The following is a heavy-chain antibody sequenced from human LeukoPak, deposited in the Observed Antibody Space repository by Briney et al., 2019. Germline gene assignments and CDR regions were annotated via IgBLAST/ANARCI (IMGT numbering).Heavy chain of an antibody. CDR3: AAVRGNYFDY. CDR2: IYYSGST. D-gene: IGHD3-10*01. CDR1: GGSISSGSYY. V-gene: IGHV4-39*01. J-gene: IGHJ4*02. Sequence: PSETLSLTCTVSGGSISSGSYYWGWIRQPPGKGLEWIGSIYYSGSTYYNPSLKSRVTTSVDTSKNQFSLKLSSVTAADTAVYYCAAVRGNYFDYWGQGTLVTVSS.